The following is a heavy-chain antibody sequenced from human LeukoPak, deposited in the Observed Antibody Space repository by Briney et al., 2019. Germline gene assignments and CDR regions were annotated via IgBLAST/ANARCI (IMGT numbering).Heavy chain of an antibody. D-gene: IGHD3-9*01. V-gene: IGHV3-23*01. Sequence: GESLRLSCAASGFTFSSYAMSWVRQAPGKGLEWVSGITASGDKTFYGASVKGRFTSSRDNSKNTLYLQMNSLRAEDTAVYYCARGNTIIGMVHFDHWGQGTLVTVSS. CDR1: GFTFSSYA. CDR3: ARGNTIIGMVHFDH. J-gene: IGHJ4*02. CDR2: ITASGDKT.